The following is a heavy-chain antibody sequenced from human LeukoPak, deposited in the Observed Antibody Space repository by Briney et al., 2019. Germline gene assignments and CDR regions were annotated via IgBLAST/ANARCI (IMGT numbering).Heavy chain of an antibody. J-gene: IGHJ4*02. D-gene: IGHD3-22*01. Sequence: WASVKVSCKASGYTFTSYFMYWVRQAPGQGLEWMGLINPSGGNTRYAQKFQDRVTMTRDTSTSTVYMELSSLRSEDTAMYYCARDRTHYYESSGYYSRWEYWGQGTLITVSS. V-gene: IGHV1-46*01. CDR1: GYTFTSYF. CDR2: INPSGGNT. CDR3: ARDRTHYYESSGYYSRWEY.